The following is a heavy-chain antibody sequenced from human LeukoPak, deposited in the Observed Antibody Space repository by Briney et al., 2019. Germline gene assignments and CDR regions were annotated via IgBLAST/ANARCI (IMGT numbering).Heavy chain of an antibody. V-gene: IGHV4-4*09. CDR3: ARSYYDFWSGYQYYYYYYMDV. Sequence: SETLSLTCAVSVASISNYYWSWIRQAPGKGLEWIGYIYTSGSTNYNPSLKSRVTISVDTSKSQFSLKLSSVTAADTAVYYCARSYYDFWSGYQYYYYYYMDVWGKGTTVTVSS. CDR2: IYTSGST. D-gene: IGHD3-3*01. CDR1: VASISNYY. J-gene: IGHJ6*03.